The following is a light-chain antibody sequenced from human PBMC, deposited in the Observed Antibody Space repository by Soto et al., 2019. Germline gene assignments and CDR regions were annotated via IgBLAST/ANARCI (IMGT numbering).Light chain of an antibody. Sequence: QSALTQPASVSGSPGQSITISCTGASSDIGGYNYVSWYQQHPGKAPKLMIYNVYNRPSGVSNRFSGSKSGNTASLTISGLQAEDEADYYCTSYTSTNTLVVFGGGTKVTVL. CDR1: SSDIGGYNY. J-gene: IGLJ2*01. CDR2: NVY. V-gene: IGLV2-14*01. CDR3: TSYTSTNTLVV.